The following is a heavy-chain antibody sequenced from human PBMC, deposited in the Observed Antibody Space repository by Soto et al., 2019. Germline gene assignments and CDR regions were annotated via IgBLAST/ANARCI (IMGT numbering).Heavy chain of an antibody. CDR1: GGSVSSGSYY. V-gene: IGHV4-61*01. D-gene: IGHD4-17*01. J-gene: IGHJ4*02. CDR2: IYYSGST. CDR3: ARDDDDYGDSTLGY. Sequence: PSETLSLTCTVSGGSVSSGSYYWSWIRQPPGKGLEWIGYIYYSGSTNYNPSLKSRVTISVDTSKNQFSLKLSSVTAADTAVYYCARDDDDYGDSTLGYWGQGTLVTVSS.